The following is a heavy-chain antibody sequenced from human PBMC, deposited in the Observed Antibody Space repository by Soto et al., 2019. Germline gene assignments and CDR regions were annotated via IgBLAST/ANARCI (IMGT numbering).Heavy chain of an antibody. V-gene: IGHV1-69*13. CDR2: IIPIFGTA. Sequence: GASVKVSCKASGGTFSSYAISWVRQAPGQGLEWMGGIIPIFGTANYAQKFQGRVTITADESTSTAYMELSRLRSEDTAVYYCERLARRYYYYGMDVWGQGTTVTVSS. J-gene: IGHJ6*02. CDR3: ERLARRYYYYGMDV. CDR1: GGTFSSYA.